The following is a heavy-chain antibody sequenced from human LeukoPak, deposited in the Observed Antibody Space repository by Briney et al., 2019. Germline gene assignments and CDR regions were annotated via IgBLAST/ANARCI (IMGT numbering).Heavy chain of an antibody. Sequence: PSETLSLTCTVSGGSISSYYWSWVRQPPGKGLEWIGYIDFSGSTNNNPSLKSRVTILVDTSKKQVSLNLSSVTAADTAVYFCARRAGGYSFDYWGQGTLVTVSS. V-gene: IGHV4-59*08. CDR2: IDFSGST. CDR1: GGSISSYY. J-gene: IGHJ4*02. D-gene: IGHD5-18*01. CDR3: ARRAGGYSFDY.